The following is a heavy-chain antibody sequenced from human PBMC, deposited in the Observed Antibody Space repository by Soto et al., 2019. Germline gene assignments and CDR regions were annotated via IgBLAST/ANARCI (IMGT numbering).Heavy chain of an antibody. CDR1: GYTFNSYD. V-gene: IGHV1-3*01. Sequence: ASVKVSCKASGYTFNSYDMHWVRQAPGQRLEWMGWISAGNGNTKYSQRFQGRVTITADKFTGTAYMELTRLRSDDTAVYYCAGDPDSHYNDSHASSYPWGQGTLVTGS. J-gene: IGHJ5*02. CDR3: AGDPDSHYNDSHASSYP. CDR2: ISAGNGNT. D-gene: IGHD3-22*01.